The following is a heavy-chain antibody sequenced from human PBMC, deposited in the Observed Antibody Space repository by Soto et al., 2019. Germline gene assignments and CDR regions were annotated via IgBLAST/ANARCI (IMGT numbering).Heavy chain of an antibody. J-gene: IGHJ4*02. Sequence: SETLSLTCSVSGGSVSSGSYYWSWIRQPPGKGLEWIGYIDYSGSTNYNPSLKSRVTISVDTSKNQFSLKLSSVTAADTAVYYCGRSNREEKTGTTWLYYFDYWGQGTLVTVSS. V-gene: IGHV4-61*01. D-gene: IGHD1-1*01. CDR3: GRSNREEKTGTTWLYYFDY. CDR1: GGSVSSGSYY. CDR2: IDYSGST.